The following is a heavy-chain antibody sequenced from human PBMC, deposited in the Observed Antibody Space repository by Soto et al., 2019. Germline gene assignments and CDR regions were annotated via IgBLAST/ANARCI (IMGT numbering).Heavy chain of an antibody. D-gene: IGHD6-13*01. CDR3: ARHPYSKLWYNWLDL. Sequence: SETLSLTCTVSGDSISSGFYFWGWVRQPPGKGLEWIGTIYYSGSTYYTPSLKSRVTISVDTSQNQFSLRLSSVTAADTAMYYCARHPYSKLWYNWLDLWGQGTLVTFSS. CDR2: IYYSGST. CDR1: GDSISSGFYF. V-gene: IGHV4-39*01. J-gene: IGHJ5*02.